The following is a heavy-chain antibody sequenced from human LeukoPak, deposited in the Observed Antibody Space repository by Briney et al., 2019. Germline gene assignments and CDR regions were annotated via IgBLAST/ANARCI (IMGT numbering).Heavy chain of an antibody. CDR1: GFTFTSSA. V-gene: IGHV1-58*01. Sequence: SVKVSCKASGFTFTSSAVQWVRQARGQRLEWIGWIVVGSGNTNYAQKFQERVTITRDMSTSTAYMELSSLRSEDTAVYYCAADRGIAAAPYYYYYMDVWGKGTTVTVSS. CDR3: AADRGIAAAPYYYYYMDV. CDR2: IVVGSGNT. D-gene: IGHD6-13*01. J-gene: IGHJ6*03.